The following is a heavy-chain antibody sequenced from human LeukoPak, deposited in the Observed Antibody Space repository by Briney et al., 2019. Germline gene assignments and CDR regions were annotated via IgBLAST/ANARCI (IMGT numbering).Heavy chain of an antibody. CDR2: IYDSGST. CDR1: GGSISSYY. Sequence: SETLSLTCTVSGGSISSYYWSWIRQPPGKGLQWIGYIYDSGSTNYNPSLKSRVTISVDTSKNQFSLKLSSVTAADTAVYYCARDTLPRFDPWGQGTLVTVSS. D-gene: IGHD2/OR15-2a*01. CDR3: ARDTLPRFDP. J-gene: IGHJ5*02. V-gene: IGHV4-59*12.